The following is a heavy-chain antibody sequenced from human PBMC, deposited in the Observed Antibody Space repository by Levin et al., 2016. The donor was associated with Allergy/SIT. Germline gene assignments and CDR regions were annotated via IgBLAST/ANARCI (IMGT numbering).Heavy chain of an antibody. V-gene: IGHV1-18*01. D-gene: IGHD6-13*01. J-gene: IGHJ6*02. Sequence: WVRQAPGQGLEWMGWISAYNGNTNYAQKLQGRVTMTTDTSTSTAYMELRSLRSDDTAVYYCARSHSSSWNYYGMDVWGQGTTVTVSS. CDR2: ISAYNGNT. CDR3: ARSHSSSWNYYGMDV.